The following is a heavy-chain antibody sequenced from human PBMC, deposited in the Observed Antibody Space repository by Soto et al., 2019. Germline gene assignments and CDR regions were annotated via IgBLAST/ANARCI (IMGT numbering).Heavy chain of an antibody. CDR3: AKDRGYSGSFDAFDI. CDR2: ISGSGGST. D-gene: IGHD1-26*01. V-gene: IGHV3-23*01. J-gene: IGHJ3*02. Sequence: GGSLRLSCAASGFTFSSYAMSWVRQAPGKGLEWVSAISGSGGSTYYADSVKGRFTISRDNSKNTLYLQMNSLRAEDTAVYSCAKDRGYSGSFDAFDIWGQGTMVTVSS. CDR1: GFTFSSYA.